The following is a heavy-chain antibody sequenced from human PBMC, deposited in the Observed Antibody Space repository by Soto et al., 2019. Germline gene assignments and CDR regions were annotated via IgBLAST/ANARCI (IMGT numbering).Heavy chain of an antibody. CDR3: ARCSLVVVPAPGFDP. D-gene: IGHD2-2*01. J-gene: IGHJ5*02. Sequence: QVQLQESGPGLVKPSETLSLTCTVSGGSISSGGYYWSWIRQHPGKGLEWIGYIYYSGTTYYNPCLKSRVTISVDTSKNQFSLKLSSVSAADTALYYCARCSLVVVPAPGFDPWGRGTLVTVSS. CDR2: IYYSGTT. V-gene: IGHV4-31*03. CDR1: GGSISSGGYY.